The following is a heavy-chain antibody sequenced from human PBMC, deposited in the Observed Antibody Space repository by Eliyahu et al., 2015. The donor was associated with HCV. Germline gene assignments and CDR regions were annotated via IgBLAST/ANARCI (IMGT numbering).Heavy chain of an antibody. CDR3: ARDILSILTGRPVYGMDV. V-gene: IGHV3-20*04. CDR2: INWNGGST. Sequence: EVQLVESGGGVVRPGGSLRLSCAASGFTXXDYGXSWVRQAPGKGLEWVSGINWNGGSTGYADSVKGRFTISRDNAKNSLYLQMNSLRAEDTALYYCARDILSILTGRPVYGMDVWGQGTTVTVSS. J-gene: IGHJ6*02. D-gene: IGHD3-9*01. CDR1: GFTXXDYG.